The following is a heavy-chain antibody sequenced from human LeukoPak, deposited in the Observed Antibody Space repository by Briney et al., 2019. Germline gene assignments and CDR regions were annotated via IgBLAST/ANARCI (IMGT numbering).Heavy chain of an antibody. CDR2: INAGNGNT. Sequence: ASVKASCKASGYTFTSYAMHWVRQAPGQRLEWMGWINAGNGNTKYSQKFQGRVTITRDTSASTAYMELSSLRSEDTAVYYCARDQGRGYSYREYAFDIWGQGTMVTVSS. V-gene: IGHV1-3*01. J-gene: IGHJ3*02. CDR1: GYTFTSYA. D-gene: IGHD5-18*01. CDR3: ARDQGRGYSYREYAFDI.